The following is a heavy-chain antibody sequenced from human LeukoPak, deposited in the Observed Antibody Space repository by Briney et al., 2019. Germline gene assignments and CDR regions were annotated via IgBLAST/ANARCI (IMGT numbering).Heavy chain of an antibody. D-gene: IGHD3-22*01. CDR2: ISYDGSNK. V-gene: IGHV3-30*04. CDR1: GFTFSSYV. J-gene: IGHJ3*02. CDR3: ATDLIEVVLDAFDI. Sequence: GRSLRLSCAASGFTFSSYVMHWVRQAPGKGLEWVAIISYDGSNKYYADSVKGRFTISRDNSKNTLYLQMNSLGADDTAVYYCATDLIEVVLDAFDIWGQGTMVTVSS.